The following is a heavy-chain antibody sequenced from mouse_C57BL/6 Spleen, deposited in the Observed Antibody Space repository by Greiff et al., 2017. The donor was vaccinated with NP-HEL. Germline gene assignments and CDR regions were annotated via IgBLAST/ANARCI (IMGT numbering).Heavy chain of an antibody. CDR2: INPNNGGT. CDR3: ARSYYGKQVGY. Sequence: VQLQQSGPELVKPGASVKISCKASGYTFTDYYMNWVKQSHGKSLEWIGDINPNNGGTSYNQKFKGKATLTVDKSSSPAYMELRSLTSEDSAVYYCARSYYGKQVGYWGKGTTLTVAS. J-gene: IGHJ2*01. CDR1: GYTFTDYY. V-gene: IGHV1-26*01. D-gene: IGHD2-1*01.